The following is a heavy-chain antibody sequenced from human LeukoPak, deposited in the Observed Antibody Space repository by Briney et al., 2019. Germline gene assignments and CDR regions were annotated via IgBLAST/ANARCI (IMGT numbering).Heavy chain of an antibody. V-gene: IGHV3-43*01. Sequence: PGGAVRLSCAASGFTSDDYTMHWVRQVPGKSLEWVSLINRDDGSAYYVESVKGRFTIYRDNSKNSLFLQMNSLTAEDTALYYCAKDPQPRRIQGDYFDSWGQGTLVTVSS. CDR1: GFTSDDYT. J-gene: IGHJ4*02. CDR3: AKDPQPRRIQGDYFDS. CDR2: INRDDGSA. D-gene: IGHD5-18*01.